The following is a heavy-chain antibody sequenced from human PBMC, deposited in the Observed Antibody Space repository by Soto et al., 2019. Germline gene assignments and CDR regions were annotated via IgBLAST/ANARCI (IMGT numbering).Heavy chain of an antibody. D-gene: IGHD4-17*01. J-gene: IGHJ4*02. CDR3: ARDRVTTAYFDY. CDR1: GGSISSGGYY. Sequence: PSETLSLTCTVSGGSISSGGYYWSWIRQHPGKGLEWIGYIYYSGSTYYNPSLKSRVTISVDTSKNQFSLKLSSVTAADTAVYYCARDRVTTAYFDYWGQGTLVTVSS. V-gene: IGHV4-31*03. CDR2: IYYSGST.